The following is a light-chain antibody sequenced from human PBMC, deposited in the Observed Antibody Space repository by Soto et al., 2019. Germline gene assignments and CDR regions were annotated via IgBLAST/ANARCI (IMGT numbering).Light chain of an antibody. J-gene: IGKJ2*01. CDR3: QQRSNWPYT. Sequence: EIVLTQSPGTLSLSPGERATLSCRASQSVSGSYLVWYQQKPGQAPRLLINGASSRATGIPDRFSGSGSGTDFTLTISSLEPEDFAVYYCQQRSNWPYTFGQGTKLEIK. CDR2: GAS. CDR1: QSVSGSY. V-gene: IGKV3D-20*02.